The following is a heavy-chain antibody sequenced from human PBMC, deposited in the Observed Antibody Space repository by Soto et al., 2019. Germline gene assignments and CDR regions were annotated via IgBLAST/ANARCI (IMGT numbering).Heavy chain of an antibody. Sequence: SETLSLTCTVSSASISSSSYTWGWIRQPPGKGLEWIGSIYYSGSTYYNPSLNSRVTISVDTSKNQFSLKLSSVTAADTAVYYCAREYHPWGQGTLVTVSS. J-gene: IGHJ5*02. CDR3: AREYHP. CDR1: SASISSSSYT. CDR2: IYYSGST. D-gene: IGHD2-2*02. V-gene: IGHV4-39*07.